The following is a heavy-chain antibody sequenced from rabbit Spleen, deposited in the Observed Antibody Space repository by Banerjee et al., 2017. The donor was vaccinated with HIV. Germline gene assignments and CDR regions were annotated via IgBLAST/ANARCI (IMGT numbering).Heavy chain of an antibody. Sequence: QSLEESGGDLVKPGASLTLTCTASGFSFSSSDYMCWVRQAPGKGLEWISCIAGSSGITYYANWVNGRFSISRENAQNTVFLQMTSLTAADTATYFCARDGAGGSYFALWGPGTLVTVS. J-gene: IGHJ4*01. CDR2: IAGSSGIT. CDR3: ARDGAGGSYFAL. CDR1: GFSFSSSDY. V-gene: IGHV1S40*01. D-gene: IGHD8-1*01.